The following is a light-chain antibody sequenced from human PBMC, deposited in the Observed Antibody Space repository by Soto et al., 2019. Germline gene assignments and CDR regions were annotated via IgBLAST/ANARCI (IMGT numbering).Light chain of an antibody. Sequence: DIVMTQSPSSLSVSPGEGATLSCRASQTVASTLAWYQQKPGQAPRLLIHGASTRATGVPARFSGSGSGTDFTLTISSLQSEDFAVYSCQQFHNLPPQYTFGQGTKLQIK. J-gene: IGKJ2*01. CDR2: GAS. CDR1: QTVAST. CDR3: QQFHNLPPQYT. V-gene: IGKV3-15*01.